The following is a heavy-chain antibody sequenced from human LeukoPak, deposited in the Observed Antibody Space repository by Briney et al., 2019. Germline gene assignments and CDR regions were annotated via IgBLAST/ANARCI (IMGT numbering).Heavy chain of an antibody. J-gene: IGHJ4*02. V-gene: IGHV1-8*01. Sequence: ASVKVSCKASGCDFSSFDVNWVRQAPGQGLEWMGWVNPNSGNTGYAQKFQGRVAMTRDTSISTAYMELSSLRSEDTAVYYCARATPYCSSASCYNYWGQGTLVTVSS. CDR1: GCDFSSFD. D-gene: IGHD2-2*02. CDR2: VNPNSGNT. CDR3: ARATPYCSSASCYNY.